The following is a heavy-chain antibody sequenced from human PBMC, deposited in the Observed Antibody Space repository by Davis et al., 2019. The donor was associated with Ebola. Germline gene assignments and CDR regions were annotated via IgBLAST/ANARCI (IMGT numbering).Heavy chain of an antibody. CDR3: ARGAWEQQLVLADDAFDI. D-gene: IGHD6-13*01. V-gene: IGHV1-2*04. CDR2: INPNSGGT. J-gene: IGHJ3*02. CDR1: GYTFTGYY. Sequence: ASVKVSCKASGYTFTGYYMHWVRQAPGQGLEWMGWINPNSGGTNYAQKFQGWVTMTRDTSISTAYMELSRLRSDDTAVYYCARGAWEQQLVLADDAFDIWGQGTMVTVSS.